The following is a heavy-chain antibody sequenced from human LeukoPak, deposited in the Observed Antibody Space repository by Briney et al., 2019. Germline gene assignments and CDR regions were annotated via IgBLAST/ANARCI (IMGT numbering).Heavy chain of an antibody. V-gene: IGHV4-34*01. Sequence: SETLSLTCAVYGGSFSGYYWSWIRQLPGKRLEWIGEINHSGSTNYNPSLKSRVTISVDTSKNQFSLKLRSVTAADTALYYCATHVNDYDSSGYYTGWFDPWGQGTLVTVSS. D-gene: IGHD3-22*01. CDR3: ATHVNDYDSSGYYTGWFDP. CDR2: INHSGST. J-gene: IGHJ5*02. CDR1: GGSFSGYY.